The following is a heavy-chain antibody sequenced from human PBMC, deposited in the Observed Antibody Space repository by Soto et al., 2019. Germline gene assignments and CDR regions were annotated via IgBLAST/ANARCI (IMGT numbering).Heavy chain of an antibody. CDR1: GGTFSSYA. CDR3: ARDWSPSRDGYSYHYFDY. V-gene: IGHV1-69*01. Sequence: QVQLVQSGAEVKKPGSSVKVSCKASGGTFSSYAISWVRQAPGQGLEWMGGIIPIFGTANYAQKFQGRVTITADESTSTAYMELSSLRSEDTAVYYCARDWSPSRDGYSYHYFDYWGQGTLVTVSS. D-gene: IGHD2-15*01. CDR2: IIPIFGTA. J-gene: IGHJ4*02.